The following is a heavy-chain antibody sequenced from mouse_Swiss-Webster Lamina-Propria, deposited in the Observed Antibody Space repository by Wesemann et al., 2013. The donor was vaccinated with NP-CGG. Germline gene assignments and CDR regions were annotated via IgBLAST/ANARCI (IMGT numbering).Heavy chain of an antibody. CDR2: NGGT. CDR3: ASGGSYYFDY. V-gene: IGHV1-53*01. J-gene: IGHJ2*01. Sequence: NGGTNYNEKFKSKATLTVDKSSSTAYMQLSSLTSEDSAVYYCASGGSYYFDYWGQGTTLTVSS. D-gene: IGHD1-1*02.